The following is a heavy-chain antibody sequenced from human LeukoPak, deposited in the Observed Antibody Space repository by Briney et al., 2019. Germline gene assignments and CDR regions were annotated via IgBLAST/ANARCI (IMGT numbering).Heavy chain of an antibody. D-gene: IGHD3-22*01. J-gene: IGHJ4*02. V-gene: IGHV3-21*01. Sequence: GGSLRLSCAASGFTFSSYSMNWVRQAPGKGLEWVSSISSSSSYIYYADSVKGRFTISRDNAKNSLYLQMNSLRAEDTAVYYCARGERLGYYDSSGYYLRLGVVSYWGQGTLVTVSS. CDR3: ARGERLGYYDSSGYYLRLGVVSY. CDR2: ISSSSSYI. CDR1: GFTFSSYS.